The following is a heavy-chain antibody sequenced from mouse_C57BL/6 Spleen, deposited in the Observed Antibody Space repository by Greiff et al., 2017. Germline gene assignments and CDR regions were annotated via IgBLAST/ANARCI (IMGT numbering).Heavy chain of an antibody. V-gene: IGHV5-4*01. J-gene: IGHJ1*03. CDR3: ARDPYGNYWYFDV. D-gene: IGHD2-1*01. Sequence: EVMLVESGGGLVKPGGSLKLSCAASGFTFSSYAMSWVRQTPEKRLEWVATISDGGSYTYYPDNVKGRFTISRDNAKNNLYLQMSHLKSEDTAMYYCARDPYGNYWYFDVWGTGTTVTVSS. CDR2: ISDGGSYT. CDR1: GFTFSSYA.